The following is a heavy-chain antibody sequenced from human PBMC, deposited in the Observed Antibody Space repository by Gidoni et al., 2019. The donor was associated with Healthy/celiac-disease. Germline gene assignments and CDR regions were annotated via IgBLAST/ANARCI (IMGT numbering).Heavy chain of an antibody. J-gene: IGHJ4*02. V-gene: IGHV3-33*01. CDR3: ARGGWELPFDY. D-gene: IGHD1-26*01. CDR2: IWYDGSNK. CDR1: GFTFSSYG. Sequence: QVQLVESGGGVVQPGRSLRLSCAASGFTFSSYGMHWVLQAPGKGLGWGAVIWYDGSNKYYADSVKGRFTISRDNSKNTLYLQMNSLRAEDTAVYYCARGGWELPFDYWGQGTLVTVSS.